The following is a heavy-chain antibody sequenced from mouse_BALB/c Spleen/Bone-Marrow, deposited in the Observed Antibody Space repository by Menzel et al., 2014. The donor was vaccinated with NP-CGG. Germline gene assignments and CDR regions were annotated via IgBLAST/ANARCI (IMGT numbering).Heavy chain of an antibody. CDR2: INPSTGYT. J-gene: IGHJ3*01. CDR1: GYTFTRYW. V-gene: IGHV1-7*01. Sequence: QVQLQQSGAELAKPGASVKMSCKASGYTFTRYWMHWVKQRPGQGLEWIGYINPSTGYTEYNQKFKDKATLTADKSSXPAYMQLSSLTSEDSAVYYCVCGNYYLAYWGQGTLVTVSA. CDR3: VCGNYYLAY. D-gene: IGHD2-1*01.